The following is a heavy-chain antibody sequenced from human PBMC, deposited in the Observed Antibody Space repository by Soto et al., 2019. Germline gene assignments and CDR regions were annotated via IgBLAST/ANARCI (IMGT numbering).Heavy chain of an antibody. Sequence: QVQLVQSGAEVKKPGSSVKVSCKASGGTFSSYAISWVRQAPGQGLEWMGGIIPIFGTANYAQKFQGRVTLTADESTSTAYMELSSLRSENTAVYYCAKIAAAESANWYFDLWGRGTLVTVSS. J-gene: IGHJ2*01. CDR1: GGTFSSYA. CDR3: AKIAAAESANWYFDL. V-gene: IGHV1-69*01. CDR2: IIPIFGTA. D-gene: IGHD6-13*01.